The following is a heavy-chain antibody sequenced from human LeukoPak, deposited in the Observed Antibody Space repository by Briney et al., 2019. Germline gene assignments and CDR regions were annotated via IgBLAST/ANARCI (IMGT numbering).Heavy chain of an antibody. D-gene: IGHD6-6*01. V-gene: IGHV1-2*02. CDR3: AREKQLVNYYYMDV. CDR1: GYTFTGYY. J-gene: IGHJ6*03. CDR2: INPNSGGT. Sequence: ASVKVSCKASGYTFTGYYMHWVRQAPGQGLEWTGWINPNSGGTNFAQKFQGRVTMTRDTSISTAYMELSRLRSDDTAVYYCAREKQLVNYYYMDVWGKGTTVTVSS.